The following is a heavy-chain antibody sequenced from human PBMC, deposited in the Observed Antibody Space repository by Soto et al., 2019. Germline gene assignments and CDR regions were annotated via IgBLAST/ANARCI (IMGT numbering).Heavy chain of an antibody. D-gene: IGHD3-16*01. Sequence: EMELVESGGGVVQPGGSLRISCAASGFIFEEYAMHWVRQAPGKGLEWVSGISWNSGTTGYADSVKGRFTISRDNAKNSLYLQMNSLRVEDTALYYCAKDVMWGGDVDYYGMDVWGQGTTVSVSS. CDR3: AKDVMWGGDVDYYGMDV. CDR2: ISWNSGTT. CDR1: GFIFEEYA. J-gene: IGHJ6*02. V-gene: IGHV3-9*01.